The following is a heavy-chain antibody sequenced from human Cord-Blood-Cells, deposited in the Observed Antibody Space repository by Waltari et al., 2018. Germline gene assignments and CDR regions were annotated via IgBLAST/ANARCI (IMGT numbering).Heavy chain of an antibody. V-gene: IGHV4-34*01. CDR3: ARGTDWADY. CDR2: INHSGST. CDR1: GGSFSGYY. D-gene: IGHD3-9*01. Sequence: QVQLQQWGAGLLQPSETLSLTCAAPGGSFSGYYWSWIHQPPGKGLEWIGEINHSGSTNYNPSLKSRVTISVDTSKNQFSLKLSSVTAADTAVYYCARGTDWADYWGQGTLVTVSS. J-gene: IGHJ4*02.